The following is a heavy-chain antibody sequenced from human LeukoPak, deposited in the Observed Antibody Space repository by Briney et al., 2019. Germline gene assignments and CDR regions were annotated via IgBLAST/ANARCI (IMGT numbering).Heavy chain of an antibody. Sequence: PGGSLRLSCVTSGFTFSNYWMSWVRQAPGKGLEWVSAISGSGGSTYYADSVKGRFTISRDNSKNTLYLQMNSLRAEDTAVYYCAYSDYYYDSSGYYYDGPSYFDYWGQGTLVTVSS. D-gene: IGHD3-22*01. J-gene: IGHJ4*02. CDR2: ISGSGGST. CDR3: AYSDYYYDSSGYYYDGPSYFDY. CDR1: GFTFSNYW. V-gene: IGHV3-23*01.